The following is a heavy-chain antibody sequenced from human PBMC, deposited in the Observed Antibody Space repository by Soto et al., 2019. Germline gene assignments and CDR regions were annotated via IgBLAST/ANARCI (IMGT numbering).Heavy chain of an antibody. CDR3: ARRAYPGFDY. Sequence: PSETLSLTCAVSGGSISSSNWWTWVRQPPGKGLEWIGEIYYSGNTNYNPSLKSRVTISVDKSKNHFSLKLTSVTAADTAVYYCARRAYPGFDYWGQGTLVTVSS. V-gene: IGHV4-4*02. CDR2: IYYSGNT. J-gene: IGHJ4*02. CDR1: GGSISSSNW.